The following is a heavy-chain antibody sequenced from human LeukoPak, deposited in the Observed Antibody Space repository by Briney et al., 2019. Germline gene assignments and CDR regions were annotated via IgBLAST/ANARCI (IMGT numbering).Heavy chain of an antibody. V-gene: IGHV7-4-1*02. J-gene: IGHJ6*02. CDR1: GYTFSNNA. CDR3: ARVIKGAYYYGMDV. CDR2: INTNTGNP. Sequence: ASVKVSCKASGYTFSNNAMNWVRQAPGQGLEWMGWINTNTGNPTYAQGFTGRFVLSLDTSVRTAYLQTSSLKAEDTAVYYCARVIKGAYYYGMDVWGQGTTVTVSS.